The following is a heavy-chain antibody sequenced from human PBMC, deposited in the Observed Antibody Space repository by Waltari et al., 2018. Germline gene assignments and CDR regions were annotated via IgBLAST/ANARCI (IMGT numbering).Heavy chain of an antibody. CDR1: GYTLTELS. CDR3: ATGMVRGVTTDY. V-gene: IGHV1-24*01. D-gene: IGHD3-10*01. Sequence: CKVSGYTLTELSMHWVRQAPGKGLEWMGGFDPEDGETIYAQKFQGRVTMTEDTTTDTAYMELSSLRSEDTAVYYCATGMVRGVTTDYWGQGTLVTVSS. CDR2: FDPEDGET. J-gene: IGHJ4*02.